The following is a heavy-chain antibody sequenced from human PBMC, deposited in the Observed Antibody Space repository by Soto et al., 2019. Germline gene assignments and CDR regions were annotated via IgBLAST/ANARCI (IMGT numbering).Heavy chain of an antibody. D-gene: IGHD2-21*02. CDR2: IIPIFGTA. CDR3: ARRSRGVTNWFDP. V-gene: IGHV1-69*13. Sequence: SVKVSCKASGVTFSSYAISWVRQAPGQGLEWMGGIIPIFGTANYAQKFQGRVTITADESTSTAYMELSSLRSEDTAVYYCARRSRGVTNWFDPWGQGTLVTVSS. CDR1: GVTFSSYA. J-gene: IGHJ5*02.